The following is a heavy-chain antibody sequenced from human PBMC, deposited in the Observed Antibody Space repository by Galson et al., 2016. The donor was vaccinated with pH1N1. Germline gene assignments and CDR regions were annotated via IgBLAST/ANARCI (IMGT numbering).Heavy chain of an antibody. V-gene: IGHV3-30-3*01. Sequence: SLRLSCAASGFSFDTYAMHWVRQAPGKGLEWVAFISYNGHDQSYADSLKGRFIISRDNSKNTLYLQLNSLRTEDTAVFYCAREDWSYADTYYNGLDVWGQGTTVKVSS. J-gene: IGHJ6*02. CDR3: AREDWSYADTYYNGLDV. D-gene: IGHD3-16*01. CDR1: GFSFDTYA. CDR2: ISYNGHDQ.